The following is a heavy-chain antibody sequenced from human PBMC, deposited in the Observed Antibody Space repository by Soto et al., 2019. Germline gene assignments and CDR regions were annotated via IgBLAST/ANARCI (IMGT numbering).Heavy chain of an antibody. V-gene: IGHV1-69*13. Sequence: SVKVSCKASGGTFSNYGVNWVRQAPGQGLEWMGGIIPIFGTAKYAQKFQGRVTITADDSTRTAYMELSSLRSEDTAVYYCARDGTLYDSSAYYYLYWGQGTLVTVSS. CDR3: ARDGTLYDSSAYYYLY. CDR2: IIPIFGTA. J-gene: IGHJ4*02. CDR1: GGTFSNYG. D-gene: IGHD3-22*01.